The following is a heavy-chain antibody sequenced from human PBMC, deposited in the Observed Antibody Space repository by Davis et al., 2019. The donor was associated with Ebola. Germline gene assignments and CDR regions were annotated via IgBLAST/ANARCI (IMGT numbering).Heavy chain of an antibody. Sequence: SETLSLTCTVSGGSVSSYYWSWIRQPPGKGLEWIGYIYYSGSTNYNPSLKSRVTISVDTSKNQFSLKLSSVTAADTAVYYCARIKIATINLWGQGTLVTVSS. CDR2: IYYSGST. CDR1: GGSVSSYY. CDR3: ARIKIATINL. V-gene: IGHV4-59*08. J-gene: IGHJ4*02. D-gene: IGHD5-24*01.